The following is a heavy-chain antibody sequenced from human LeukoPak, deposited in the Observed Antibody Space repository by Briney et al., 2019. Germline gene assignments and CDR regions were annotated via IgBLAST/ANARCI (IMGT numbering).Heavy chain of an antibody. J-gene: IGHJ6*04. V-gene: IGHV3-33*01. D-gene: IGHD2-2*01. CDR2: IWYDGSNK. CDR1: GFTFSSYG. Sequence: PGRSLRLSCAASGFTFSSYGMHWVRQAPGKGLEWVAVIWYDGSNKYYADSVKGRFTISRDNSKNTLYLQMNSLRAEDAAVYYCARSKGLGYCSSTSCHYYYYYGMDVWGKGITVTVSS. CDR3: ARSKGLGYCSSTSCHYYYYYGMDV.